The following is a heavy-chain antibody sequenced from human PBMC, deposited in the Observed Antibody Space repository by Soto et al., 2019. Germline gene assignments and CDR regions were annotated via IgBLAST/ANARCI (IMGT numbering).Heavy chain of an antibody. V-gene: IGHV1-3*01. CDR2: INGGNGNT. CDR3: ARGKGMEENYYYYAMDV. J-gene: IGHJ6*02. D-gene: IGHD1-1*01. Sequence: ASVKVSCKASGYSFSTHSIHWVRQAPGQGLEWMGWINGGNGNTKYSQKFRDRVTITRDASASTGYMELSSLRSEDTAVYYCARGKGMEENYYYYAMDVWGQGTTVTVSS. CDR1: GYSFSTHS.